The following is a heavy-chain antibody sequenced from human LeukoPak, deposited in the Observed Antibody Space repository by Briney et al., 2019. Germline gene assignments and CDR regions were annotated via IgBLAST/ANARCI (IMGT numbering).Heavy chain of an antibody. CDR1: GFTFSSYS. Sequence: GGSLRLSCAASGFTFSSYSMNWVRQAPGKGLEWVSSISRSRSYIYYADSVKGRFTISRDNAKNSLYLQMNSLRAEDTAVYYCARNYGSGSYYGHYGMDVWGKGTTVTVSS. V-gene: IGHV3-21*01. CDR2: ISRSRSYI. CDR3: ARNYGSGSYYGHYGMDV. J-gene: IGHJ6*04. D-gene: IGHD3-10*01.